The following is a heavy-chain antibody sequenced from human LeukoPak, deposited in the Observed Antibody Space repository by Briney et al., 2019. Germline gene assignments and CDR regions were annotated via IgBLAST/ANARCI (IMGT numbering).Heavy chain of an antibody. Sequence: ASVKVSCKASGYTFTSYDIHWVRQATGQGLEWMGRMNPNRGDTDYAQKFQGWVTMTRDTSISTAYMELSRLRSDDTAVYYCARCYYDSSGYRRFDYWGQGTLVTVSS. CDR3: ARCYYDSSGYRRFDY. J-gene: IGHJ4*02. V-gene: IGHV1-2*04. CDR1: GYTFTSYD. D-gene: IGHD3-22*01. CDR2: MNPNRGDT.